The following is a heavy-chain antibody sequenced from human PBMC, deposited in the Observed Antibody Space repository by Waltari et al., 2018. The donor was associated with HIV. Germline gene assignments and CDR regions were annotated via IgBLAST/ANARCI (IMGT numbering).Heavy chain of an antibody. CDR2: IKQDGREK. J-gene: IGHJ4*02. CDR1: GFTFSNYW. V-gene: IGHV3-7*01. CDR3: ARRRCTSTSCFFDY. Sequence: EVHLVESGGGLVQPGGSLRLSCAASGFTFSNYWMSWVRQAPGKGLEWVANIKQDGREKYYVDSVKGRFTISRDNAKNSLFLQMNSLRGEDTAVYYCARRRCTSTSCFFDYWGQGTLVTVS. D-gene: IGHD2-2*01.